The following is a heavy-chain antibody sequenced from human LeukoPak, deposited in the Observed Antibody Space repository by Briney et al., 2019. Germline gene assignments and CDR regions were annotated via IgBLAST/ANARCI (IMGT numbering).Heavy chain of an antibody. J-gene: IGHJ4*02. V-gene: IGHV3-21*01. CDR1: GFTFSSYG. D-gene: IGHD1-26*01. CDR2: ISSSSSYI. CDR3: ARRLGIVGATPSAFDY. Sequence: GRSLRLSCAASGFTFSSYGMHWVRQAPGKGLEWVSSISSSSSYIYYADSVKGRFTISRDNAKNSLYLQMNSLRAEDTAVYYCARRLGIVGATPSAFDYWGQGTLVTVSS.